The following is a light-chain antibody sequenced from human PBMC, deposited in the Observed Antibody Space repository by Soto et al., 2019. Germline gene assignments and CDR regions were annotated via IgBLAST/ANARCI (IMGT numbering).Light chain of an antibody. Sequence: EVVLTQSPASLSLSPGERATLSCGASQIVSSNYLAWYQQKPGLAPRLLIYDASTRATGVPDRFRGSGSGTDFTLPIIRLEPEDSAVYYCQQYGDSPRGTFGGGTKVEIK. CDR3: QQYGDSPRGT. CDR1: QIVSSNY. CDR2: DAS. J-gene: IGKJ4*01. V-gene: IGKV3D-20*01.